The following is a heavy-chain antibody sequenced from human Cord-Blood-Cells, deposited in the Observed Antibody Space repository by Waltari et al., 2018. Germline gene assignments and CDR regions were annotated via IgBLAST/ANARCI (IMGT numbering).Heavy chain of an antibody. CDR2: MNHSGST. CDR1: VGSFSGYY. V-gene: IGHV4-34*01. J-gene: IGHJ6*02. D-gene: IGHD3-10*01. Sequence: QVQLQQWGAGLLKPSETLSLTCAVYVGSFSGYYWSWIRQPPGKGLEWIGEMNHSGSTNNKPSLKSEVTISVDTSKNQFSLRLSSVTAAGTAVYYCAREVTMVRGVVDVWGQGTTVTVSS. CDR3: AREVTMVRGVVDV.